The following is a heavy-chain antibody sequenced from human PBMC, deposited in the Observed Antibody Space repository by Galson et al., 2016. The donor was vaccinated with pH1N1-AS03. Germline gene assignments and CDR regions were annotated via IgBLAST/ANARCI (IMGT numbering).Heavy chain of an antibody. CDR3: AKGNYQLLNYYYYMDV. CDR1: GGSFSTYA. J-gene: IGHJ6*03. V-gene: IGHV1-69*13. CDR2: IIPVFGTT. Sequence: SVKVSCKASGGSFSTYAITWVRQAPGQGLEWMGGIIPVFGTTSFAQKLQDRVSITADESTSTAFMELSSLRSEDTAVYYCAKGNYQLLNYYYYMDVWGKGTTVTVSS. D-gene: IGHD2-2*01.